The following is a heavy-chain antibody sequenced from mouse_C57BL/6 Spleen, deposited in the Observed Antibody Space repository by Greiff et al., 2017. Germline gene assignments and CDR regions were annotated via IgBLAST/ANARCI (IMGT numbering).Heavy chain of an antibody. D-gene: IGHD1-1*01. CDR1: GYTFTDYY. Sequence: EVQLKQSGPELVKPGASVKISCKASGYTFTDYYMNWVKQSHGKSLEWIGDINPNNGGTSYNQKFKGKATLTVDKSSSTAYMELRSLTSEDSAVYYCARWGYYGSSYAMDYWGQGTSVTVSS. CDR3: ARWGYYGSSYAMDY. CDR2: INPNNGGT. V-gene: IGHV1-26*01. J-gene: IGHJ4*01.